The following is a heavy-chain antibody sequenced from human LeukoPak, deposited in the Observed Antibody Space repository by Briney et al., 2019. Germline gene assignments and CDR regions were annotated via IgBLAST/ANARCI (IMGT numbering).Heavy chain of an antibody. V-gene: IGHV4-34*01. D-gene: IGHD3-10*01. CDR1: GGSFSGYY. J-gene: IGHJ6*02. CDR3: ARVVPPYYYGSGSYYNAYGMDV. CDR2: INHSGST. Sequence: SETLSLTCAVYGGSFSGYYWSWIRQPPGKGLEWIGEINHSGSTNYNPSLKSRVTTSVDTSKNQFSLKLSSVTAADTAVYYCARVVPPYYYGSGSYYNAYGMDVWGQGTTVTVSS.